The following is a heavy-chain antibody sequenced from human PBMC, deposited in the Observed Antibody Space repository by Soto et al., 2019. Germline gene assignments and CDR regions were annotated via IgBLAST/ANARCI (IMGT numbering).Heavy chain of an antibody. J-gene: IGHJ5*02. V-gene: IGHV4-31*03. Sequence: SETLSLTCTVSGDSIGGVGYWSWIRQFPGRGLEWIGCISSSGSTYYNPALNNRISLSLDTSQNQFSLKLLSVTAADTAIYYCAGPGVNRIVIPSHWFDTWGQGTLVTVSS. CDR3: AGPGVNRIVIPSHWFDT. D-gene: IGHD3-22*01. CDR1: GDSIGGVGY. CDR2: ISSSGST.